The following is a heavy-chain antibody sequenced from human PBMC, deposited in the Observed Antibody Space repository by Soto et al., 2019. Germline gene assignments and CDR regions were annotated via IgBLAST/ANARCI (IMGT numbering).Heavy chain of an antibody. CDR2: IYHTGST. CDR3: ARVVVATYSSTFDP. V-gene: IGHV4-4*02. J-gene: IGHJ5*02. CDR1: SDSISSSNW. D-gene: IGHD6-13*01. Sequence: QVQLQESGPGLVKPSGTLSLTCGVSSDSISSSNWWTWVRQPPGKGLEWIGEIYHTGSTNYNPSLKSRVNISVDKSKNPFSLKLSSVTAADTAVYYCARVVVATYSSTFDPWGQGTLVTVAS.